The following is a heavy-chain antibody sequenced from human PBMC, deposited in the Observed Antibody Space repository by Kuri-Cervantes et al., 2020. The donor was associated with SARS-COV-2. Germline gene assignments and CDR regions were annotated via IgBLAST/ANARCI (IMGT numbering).Heavy chain of an antibody. Sequence: SETLSLTCAVSGGSISSGGYSWSWFRQPPGKGLEWIGEIYHTGSTNYNPSFKSRVTMSIDKSKNQFSLKVRSVTAADTAVYYCARDRYSGSYYFDYWGQGTLVTVSS. V-gene: IGHV4-4*02. J-gene: IGHJ4*02. CDR2: IYHTGST. D-gene: IGHD1-26*01. CDR1: GGSISSGGYS. CDR3: ARDRYSGSYYFDY.